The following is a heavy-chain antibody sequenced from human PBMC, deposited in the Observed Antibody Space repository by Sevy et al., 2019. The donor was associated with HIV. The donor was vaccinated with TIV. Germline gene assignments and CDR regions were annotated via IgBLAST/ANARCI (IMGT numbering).Heavy chain of an antibody. CDR3: AREGVGGYSYSLDY. V-gene: IGHV3-64*02. J-gene: IGHJ4*02. CDR2: ISSNGGST. D-gene: IGHD5-18*01. CDR1: GFSFSSYA. Sequence: GGSLRLSCAASGFSFSSYALHWVRQAPGKGLEYVSAISSNGGSTYYADSVKGRFTISRDNSKNTLYLQMGSLRGEDMGVYYWAREGVGGYSYSLDYWGQGTLVTVSS.